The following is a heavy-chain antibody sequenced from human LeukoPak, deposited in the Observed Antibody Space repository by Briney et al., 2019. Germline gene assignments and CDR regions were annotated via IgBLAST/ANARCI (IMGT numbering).Heavy chain of an antibody. D-gene: IGHD5-18*01. CDR3: ASSQRAGVNAPMAYSI. J-gene: IGHJ4*02. CDR2: LYHSGTI. Sequence: SETLSLTCVVSTDSISSDYSWGWLRQPPGKGLEWIGSLYHSGTIYYNPSLRSRVTISLDTSKNQFSLRLSSLTAADSAVYYCASSQRAGVNAPMAYSIWGQGTLVTVSS. CDR1: TDSISSDYS. V-gene: IGHV4-38-2*01.